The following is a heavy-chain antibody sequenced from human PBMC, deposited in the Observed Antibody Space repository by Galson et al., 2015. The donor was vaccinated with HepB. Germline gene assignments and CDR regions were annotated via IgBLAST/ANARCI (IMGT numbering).Heavy chain of an antibody. Sequence: SVKVSCKASGGTFSSYAISWVRQAPGQGLEWMGRIIPILGIANYAQKFQGRVTITADKSTSTAYMELSSLRSEDTAVYYCARETARQQLFDYWGQGTLVTVSS. CDR3: ARETARQQLFDY. CDR2: IIPILGIA. D-gene: IGHD6-13*01. J-gene: IGHJ4*02. CDR1: GGTFSSYA. V-gene: IGHV1-69*04.